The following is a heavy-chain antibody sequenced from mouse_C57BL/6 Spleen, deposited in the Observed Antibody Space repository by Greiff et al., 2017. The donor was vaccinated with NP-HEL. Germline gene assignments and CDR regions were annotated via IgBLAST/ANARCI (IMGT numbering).Heavy chain of an antibody. Sequence: EVQLQQSGPELVKPGASVKIPCKASGYTFTDYNMDWVKQSHGKSLEWIGDINPNNGGTIYNQKFKGKATLTVDKSSSTAYMELRSLTSEDTAVYYCARRMAEKYGNYDYFDYWGQGTTLTVSS. J-gene: IGHJ2*01. CDR1: GYTFTDYN. V-gene: IGHV1-18*01. CDR3: ARRMAEKYGNYDYFDY. CDR2: INPNNGGT. D-gene: IGHD2-1*01.